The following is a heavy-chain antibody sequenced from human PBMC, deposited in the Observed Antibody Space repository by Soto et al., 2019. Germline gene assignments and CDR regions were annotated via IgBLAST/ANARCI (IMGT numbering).Heavy chain of an antibody. J-gene: IGHJ6*03. V-gene: IGHV3-33*01. CDR3: ARVMVGYSSSWPTHHYYYYYMDV. CDR1: GFTFSSYG. D-gene: IGHD6-13*01. CDR2: IWYDGSNK. Sequence: QVQLVESGGGVVQPGRSLRLSCAASGFTFSSYGMHWVRQAPGKGLEWVAVIWYDGSNKYYADSVKGRFTISRDNSKNTLYLQMNSLRAEDTAVYYCARVMVGYSSSWPTHHYYYYYMDVWGKGTTVTVSS.